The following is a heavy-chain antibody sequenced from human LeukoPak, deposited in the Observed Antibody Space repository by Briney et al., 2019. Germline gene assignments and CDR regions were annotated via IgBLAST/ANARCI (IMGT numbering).Heavy chain of an antibody. J-gene: IGHJ4*02. V-gene: IGHV1-46*01. D-gene: IGHD3-10*01. Sequence: ASVKVSCKASGYTFTTYYMHWVRQAPGQGLEWMGIINPSAGSTSYAQKFQGRVTMTRDTSTSTVYMELRSLRSEDTAVYYCARGRGGVISDFDYWGQGTLVTVSS. CDR1: GYTFTTYY. CDR2: INPSAGST. CDR3: ARGRGGVISDFDY.